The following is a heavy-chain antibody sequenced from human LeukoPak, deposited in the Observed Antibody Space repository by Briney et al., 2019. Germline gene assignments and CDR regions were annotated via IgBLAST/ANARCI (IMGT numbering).Heavy chain of an antibody. V-gene: IGHV4-30-2*01. CDR3: ARHLIAAAGSAFDY. J-gene: IGHJ4*02. D-gene: IGHD6-13*01. CDR1: GGSISSGGYS. CDR2: IYHSGST. Sequence: PSETLSLTCAVSGGSISSGGYSWSWIRQPPGKGLEWIGYIYHSGSTNYNPSLKSRVTISVDTSKNQFSLKLSSVTAADTAVYYCARHLIAAAGSAFDYWGQGTLVTVSS.